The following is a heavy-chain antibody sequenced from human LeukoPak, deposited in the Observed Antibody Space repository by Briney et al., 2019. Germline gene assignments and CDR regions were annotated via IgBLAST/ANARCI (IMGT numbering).Heavy chain of an antibody. CDR1: GFTFSSYG. CDR2: IRYDGSNK. Sequence: GGSLRLSCAASGFTFSSYGMHWVRQAPGKGLEWVAFIRYDGSNKYYADSVKGRFTVSRDNSKNTVYLQMNSLRAEDTAVYYCAQDGYGVADYWGQGTLVTVSS. V-gene: IGHV3-30*02. CDR3: AQDGYGVADY. J-gene: IGHJ4*02. D-gene: IGHD4-17*01.